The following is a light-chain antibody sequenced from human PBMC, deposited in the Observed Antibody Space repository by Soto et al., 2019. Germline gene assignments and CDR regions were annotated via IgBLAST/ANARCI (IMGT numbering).Light chain of an antibody. V-gene: IGKV3-15*01. Sequence: EIVMTQSPATLSVSPGERATLSCRASQSVSSNLAWYQQKPGQAPRPLIYAASTRATGVPARFSGSGSGTEFTLTISRLQSEDFAVYYCQQFNNGPQTFGQGTKVEIK. CDR3: QQFNNGPQT. CDR1: QSVSSN. CDR2: AAS. J-gene: IGKJ1*01.